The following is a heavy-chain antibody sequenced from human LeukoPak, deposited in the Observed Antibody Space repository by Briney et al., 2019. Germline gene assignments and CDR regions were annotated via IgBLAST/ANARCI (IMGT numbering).Heavy chain of an antibody. V-gene: IGHV3-23*01. Sequence: GGSLRLSYAASGFTFSHYAMYWVRQAPGEGLEWVSSIDASGGATYYADSVKGRFTISRDNSQNTFYLQMNNLRAEDTAVYFCAKGSGSGWYGWVPPWGPGTLVPLPS. D-gene: IGHD6-19*01. CDR2: IDASGGAT. CDR1: GFTFSHYA. J-gene: IGHJ5*02. CDR3: AKGSGSGWYGWVPP.